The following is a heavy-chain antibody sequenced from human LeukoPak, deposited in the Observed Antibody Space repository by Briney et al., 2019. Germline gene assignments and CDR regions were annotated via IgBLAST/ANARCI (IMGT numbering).Heavy chain of an antibody. CDR1: GGSISSSSYY. CDR2: IYYSGST. Sequence: SETLSLTCTVSGGSISSSSYYWGWIRQPPGKGLVWIGSIYYSGSTYYSPTLKSRVTISVDTSKNQCSLKLSSVTAADTAVYYCAYYYYYMDVWGKGTTVTVSS. V-gene: IGHV4-39*01. J-gene: IGHJ6*03. CDR3: AYYYYYMDV.